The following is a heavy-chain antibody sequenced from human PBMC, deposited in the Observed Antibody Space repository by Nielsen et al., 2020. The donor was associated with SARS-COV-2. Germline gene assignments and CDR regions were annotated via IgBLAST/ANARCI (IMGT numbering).Heavy chain of an antibody. V-gene: IGHV3-11*06. CDR3: ARGGGVTHYFDF. J-gene: IGHJ4*02. Sequence: WILQPPGKGLEWVSFVSGSSYFTHYADSVRGRFTVSRDNARNTLYLQMHSLKPEDTAVYFCARGGGVTHYFDFWGQGALVTVSS. CDR2: VSGSSYFT. D-gene: IGHD4-23*01.